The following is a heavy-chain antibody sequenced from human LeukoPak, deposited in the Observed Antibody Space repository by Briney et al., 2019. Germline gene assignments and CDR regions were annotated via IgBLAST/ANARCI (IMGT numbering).Heavy chain of an antibody. D-gene: IGHD1-26*01. Sequence: PGGSLRLPCATSGFTFSNYWMSWVRQAPGKGLEWVANIKQDGSEKYYVDSVKGRSTVSRDNAKNSLYLQMNSLRVEDTSVYYCARLRGLYSGTYRYQTAFEYWGQGSLLTVSS. CDR3: ARLRGLYSGTYRYQTAFEY. J-gene: IGHJ4*02. CDR2: IKQDGSEK. CDR1: GFTFSNYW. V-gene: IGHV3-7*01.